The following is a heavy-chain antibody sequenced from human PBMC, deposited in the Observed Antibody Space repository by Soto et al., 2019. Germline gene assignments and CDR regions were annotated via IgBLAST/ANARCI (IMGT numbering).Heavy chain of an antibody. CDR2: ISGSGGST. Sequence: PGGSLRLSCAASGFTFSSYAMSWVRQAPGKGLEWVSAISGSGGSTYYADSVKGRFTISRDNSKNTLYLQMNSLRAEDTAVYYCAKAEGSSWSNYYYYGMDVWGQGTTVTVSS. V-gene: IGHV3-23*01. D-gene: IGHD6-13*01. CDR3: AKAEGSSWSNYYYYGMDV. J-gene: IGHJ6*02. CDR1: GFTFSSYA.